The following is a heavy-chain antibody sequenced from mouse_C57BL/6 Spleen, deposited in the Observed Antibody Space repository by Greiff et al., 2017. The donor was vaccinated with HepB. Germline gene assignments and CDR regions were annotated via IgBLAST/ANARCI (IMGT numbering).Heavy chain of an antibody. J-gene: IGHJ2*01. Sequence: VQLQQSGAELVRPGASVTLSCKASGYTFTDYEMHWVKQTPVHGLEWIGAIDPETGGTAYNQKFKGKAILTADKSSSTAYMELRSLTSEDSAVYYCTRSGDGYYVGYFDYWGQGTTLTVSS. CDR3: TRSGDGYYVGYFDY. D-gene: IGHD2-3*01. CDR2: IDPETGGT. V-gene: IGHV1-15*01. CDR1: GYTFTDYE.